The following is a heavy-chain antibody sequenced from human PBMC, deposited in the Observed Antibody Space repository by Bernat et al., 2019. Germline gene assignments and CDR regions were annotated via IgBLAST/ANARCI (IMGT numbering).Heavy chain of an antibody. CDR1: GFTFSRHG. J-gene: IGHJ3*02. CDR3: TRESGSSGYYGVFDM. V-gene: IGHV3-30*03. D-gene: IGHD3-22*01. Sequence: QVHLVESGGGVVQPGRSLRLSSVASGFTFSRHGMNWVRQAPGKGLEWVAGISGDGSRKYYADSVQGRFSIARDNSKNTLYLQMNSLRDEDTAVYYCTRESGSSGYYGVFDMWGQGTLVTVSS. CDR2: ISGDGSRK.